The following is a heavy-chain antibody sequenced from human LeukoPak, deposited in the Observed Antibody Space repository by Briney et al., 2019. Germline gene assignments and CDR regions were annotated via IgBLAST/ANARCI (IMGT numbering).Heavy chain of an antibody. D-gene: IGHD2-15*01. Sequence: GGSLRLSCAASGFTFSSYAMSWVRQAPGKGLEWVSAISGTGSSTYYADSVKGRFTISRDNSKNTLYLQMNSLRAEDTAVYYCARASDDCSGGSCYSLGAFDIWGQGTMVTVSS. CDR1: GFTFSSYA. CDR3: ARASDDCSGGSCYSLGAFDI. V-gene: IGHV3-23*01. J-gene: IGHJ3*02. CDR2: ISGTGSST.